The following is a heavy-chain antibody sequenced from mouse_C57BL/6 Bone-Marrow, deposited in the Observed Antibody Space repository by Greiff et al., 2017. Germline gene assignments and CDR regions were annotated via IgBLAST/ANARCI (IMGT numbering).Heavy chain of an antibody. CDR2: IRSKSNNYAT. CDR3: VRRGGWLLGDYAMDY. V-gene: IGHV10-1*01. Sequence: EVKLVESGGGLVQPKGSLKLSCAASGFSFNTYAMNWVRQAPGKGLEWVARIRSKSNNYATYYADSVKDRFTISRDDSESMLYLQMNNLKTEDTAMYYCVRRGGWLLGDYAMDYWGQGTSVTVSS. CDR1: GFSFNTYA. J-gene: IGHJ4*01. D-gene: IGHD2-3*01.